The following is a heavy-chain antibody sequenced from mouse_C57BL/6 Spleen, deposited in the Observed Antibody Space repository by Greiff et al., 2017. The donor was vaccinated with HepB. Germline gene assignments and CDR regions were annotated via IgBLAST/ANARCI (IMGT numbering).Heavy chain of an antibody. V-gene: IGHV1-55*01. CDR1: GYTFTSYW. CDR3: ARDYGSRNYCDY. Sequence: QVQLQQPGAELVKPGASVKMSCKASGYTFTSYWITWVKQRPGQGLEWIGDIYPGSGSTNYNEKFKSKATLTVDTSSSTAYMQLSSLTSEDSAVYYCARDYGSRNYCDYWGQGTTLTVSS. D-gene: IGHD1-1*01. J-gene: IGHJ2*01. CDR2: IYPGSGST.